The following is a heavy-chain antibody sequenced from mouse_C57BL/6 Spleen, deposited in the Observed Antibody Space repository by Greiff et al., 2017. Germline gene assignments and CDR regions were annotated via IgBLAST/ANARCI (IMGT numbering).Heavy chain of an antibody. V-gene: IGHV7-3*01. J-gene: IGHJ4*01. D-gene: IGHD2-4*01. CDR3: ARYDYDGSYYYAMDY. CDR2: IRNKANGYTT. CDR1: GFTFTDYY. Sequence: EVQLMESGGGLVQPGGSLSLSCAASGFTFTDYYMSWVRQPPGKALEWLGFIRNKANGYTTEYSASVKGRFTITRDNSQNILYLQMNALRAEDSATYYCARYDYDGSYYYAMDYWGQGTSVTVSS.